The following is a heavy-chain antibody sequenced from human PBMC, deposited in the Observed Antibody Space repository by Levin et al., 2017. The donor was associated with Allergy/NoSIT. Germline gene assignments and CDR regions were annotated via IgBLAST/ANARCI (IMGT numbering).Heavy chain of an antibody. Sequence: GGSLRLSCAASGFIVSSNYMNWVRQAPGKGLEWVSIIYSGGSTNYADSVKGRFTISRDNSKNTLYLQMNSLRAEDTAVYYCASLKDCSSTSCSWYGMDVWGQGTTVTVSS. CDR2: IYSGGST. D-gene: IGHD2-2*01. J-gene: IGHJ6*02. CDR1: GFIVSSNY. V-gene: IGHV3-53*01. CDR3: ASLKDCSSTSCSWYGMDV.